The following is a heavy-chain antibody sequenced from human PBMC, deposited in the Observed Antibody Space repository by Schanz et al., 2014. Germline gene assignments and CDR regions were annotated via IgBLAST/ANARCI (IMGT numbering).Heavy chain of an antibody. CDR1: GFTFFGSFA. V-gene: IGHV3-23*01. CDR3: VPMSIAAH. Sequence: EVQLLESGGGLVQPGGSLRLSCVASGFTFFGSFAMSWVRQAPGKGLEWVSRMIGSGSSVFYADSVKGRFTISRDSSKNTLYLQMNSLRAEDTAVYYCVPMSIAAHWGQGTLVTVSS. J-gene: IGHJ4*02. CDR2: MIGSGSSV. D-gene: IGHD6-6*01.